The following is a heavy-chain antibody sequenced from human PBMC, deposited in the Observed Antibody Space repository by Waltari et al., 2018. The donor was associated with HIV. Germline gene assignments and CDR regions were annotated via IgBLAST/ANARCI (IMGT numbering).Heavy chain of an antibody. CDR2: IYYSGNT. Sequence: QVQLQESGPRLVKPSQTLSTTCTVSGGSIRRLYYYWNWSRQHPGKGLEWIGYIYYSGNTYYNPSLRSRVTISVDTSKNQFSLKLNSVTAADTAVYYCAGGIYADYDDRYYYGFDVWGQGTTVTVSS. CDR3: AGGIYADYDDRYYYGFDV. D-gene: IGHD4-17*01. V-gene: IGHV4-31*03. J-gene: IGHJ6*02. CDR1: GGSIRRLYYY.